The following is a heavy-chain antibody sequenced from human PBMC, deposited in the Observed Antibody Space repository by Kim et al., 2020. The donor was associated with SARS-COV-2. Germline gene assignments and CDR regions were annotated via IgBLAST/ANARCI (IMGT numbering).Heavy chain of an antibody. Sequence: SETLSLTCAVYGGSFSGYYWSWIRQPPGKGLEWIGEINHSGSTNYNPSLKSRVTISVDTSKNQFSLKLSSVTAADTAVYYCARAKVLKFGRLRGHFDYRG. CDR2: INHSGST. CDR1: GGSFSGYY. J-gene: IGHJ4*01. CDR3: ARAKVLKFGRLRGHFDY. D-gene: IGHD5-12*01. V-gene: IGHV4-34*01.